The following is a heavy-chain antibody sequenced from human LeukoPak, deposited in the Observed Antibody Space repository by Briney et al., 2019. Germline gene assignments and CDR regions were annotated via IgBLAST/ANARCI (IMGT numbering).Heavy chain of an antibody. Sequence: PGGSLRLSCAASGFTFSSYSMNWVRQAPGKGLEWVSSISSSSSYIYYADSVEGRFTISRDNAKNSLYLQMNSLRAEDTAVYYCARQEDSSWAYYFDYWGQGTLVTVSS. D-gene: IGHD6-13*01. CDR1: GFTFSSYS. CDR2: ISSSSSYI. CDR3: ARQEDSSWAYYFDY. V-gene: IGHV3-21*01. J-gene: IGHJ4*02.